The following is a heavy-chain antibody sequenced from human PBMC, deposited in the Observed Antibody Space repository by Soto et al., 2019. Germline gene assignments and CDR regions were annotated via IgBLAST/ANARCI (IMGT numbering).Heavy chain of an antibody. V-gene: IGHV3-48*01. J-gene: IGHJ6*03. CDR1: GFSFNTYS. CDR3: ARVGTLVRGVTYYMDV. D-gene: IGHD3-10*01. Sequence: ESGGGLAQPGGSLRLSCAASGFSFNTYSMDWVRQAPGKGLEWVSYISAASNNIYYADSVKGRFTISRDNAQYSLSLQMNNLRAEDTAIYYCARVGTLVRGVTYYMDVWGKGTTVTVSS. CDR2: ISAASNNI.